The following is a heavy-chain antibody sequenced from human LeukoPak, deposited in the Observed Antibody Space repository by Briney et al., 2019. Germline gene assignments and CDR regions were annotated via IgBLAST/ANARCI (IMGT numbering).Heavy chain of an antibody. CDR2: IKHDGSEK. CDR1: GFTFSSYW. Sequence: GGSLRLSCAASGFTFSSYWMSWVRQAPGKGLEWVANIKHDGSEKYYVDSVKGRFTISRDNAKNSLYLQMNSLRAEDTAVYYCAREGHYYGSGELPNYWGQRTLVTVSS. D-gene: IGHD3-10*01. J-gene: IGHJ4*02. CDR3: AREGHYYGSGELPNY. V-gene: IGHV3-7*01.